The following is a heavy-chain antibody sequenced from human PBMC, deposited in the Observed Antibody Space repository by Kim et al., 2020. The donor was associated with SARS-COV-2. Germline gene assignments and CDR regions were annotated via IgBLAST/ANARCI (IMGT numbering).Heavy chain of an antibody. D-gene: IGHD3-16*02. Sequence: GGSLRLSCTASGFTFGDYAMSWFRQAPGKGLEWVGFIRSKAYGGTTEYAASVKGRFTISRDDSKSIAYLQMNSLKTEDTAVYYCTSGSPGYRYYYYGMDVWGQGSTVTVSS. V-gene: IGHV3-49*03. CDR2: IRSKAYGGTT. CDR1: GFTFGDYA. J-gene: IGHJ6*02. CDR3: TSGSPGYRYYYYGMDV.